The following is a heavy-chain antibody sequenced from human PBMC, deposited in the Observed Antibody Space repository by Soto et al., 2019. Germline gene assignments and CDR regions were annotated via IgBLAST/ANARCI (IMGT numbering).Heavy chain of an antibody. V-gene: IGHV3-15*01. J-gene: IGHJ4*02. CDR3: TTGRNNFGLDS. D-gene: IGHD1-20*01. CDR2: VKSITDAGTT. CDR1: GITFSDAW. Sequence: GGSLRLSCAASGITFSDAWITWVRQVPWKGLEWVGRVKSITDAGTTTYAAPLKGRFSILRDDSKSTLFLQMNSLKIEDTAVYFCTTGRNNFGLDSWGQGTLVTVCS.